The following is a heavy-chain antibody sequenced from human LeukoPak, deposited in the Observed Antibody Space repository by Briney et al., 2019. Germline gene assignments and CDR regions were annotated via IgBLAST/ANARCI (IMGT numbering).Heavy chain of an antibody. J-gene: IGHJ4*02. V-gene: IGHV3-23*01. CDR1: GFTFSSYA. D-gene: IGHD6-13*01. CDR2: ISGSGGST. CDR3: AKGSEKGGVIAAGGY. Sequence: PGGSLRLSCAASGFTFSSYAMSWVRQAPGKGLEWVSAISGSGGSTYYADSVKGRFTISRDNSKNTLYLQMNSLRAEDTAVYYCAKGSEKGGVIAAGGYWGQGTLVTVSS.